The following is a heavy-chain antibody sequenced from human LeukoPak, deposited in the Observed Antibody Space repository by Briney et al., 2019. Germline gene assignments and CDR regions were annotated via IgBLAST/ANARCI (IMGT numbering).Heavy chain of an antibody. Sequence: GGSLRLSCAASGFTFNTYAMTWVRQVPGKGLEWVSTISSGGSTYYADSVEGRFTISRDNSKDTLYLQMNSLRVEDTAAYYCAGGGYCSSTSCYVHFDYWGQGILVTVSS. D-gene: IGHD2-2*01. V-gene: IGHV3-23*01. CDR3: AGGGYCSSTSCYVHFDY. CDR1: GFTFNTYA. CDR2: ISSGGST. J-gene: IGHJ4*02.